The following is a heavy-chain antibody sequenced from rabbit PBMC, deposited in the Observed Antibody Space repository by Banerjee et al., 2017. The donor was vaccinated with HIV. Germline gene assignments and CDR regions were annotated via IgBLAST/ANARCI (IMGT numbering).Heavy chain of an antibody. Sequence: QEQLVESGGGLVQPGGSLKLSCKASGFDFSSYGVSWVRQAPGKGLEWIGYITYGGSAFYASWVKGRFAISRDNAQNTVSLQLNSLTAADTATYFCARGNRYSSGWGEMWYYFNLWGPGTLVTVS. D-gene: IGHD4-1*01. CDR3: ARGNRYSSGWGEMWYYFNL. V-gene: IGHV1S47*01. CDR2: ITYGGSA. CDR1: GFDFSSYG. J-gene: IGHJ4*01.